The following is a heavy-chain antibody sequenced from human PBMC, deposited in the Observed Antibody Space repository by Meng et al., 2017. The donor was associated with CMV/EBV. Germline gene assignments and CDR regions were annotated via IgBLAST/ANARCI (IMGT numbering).Heavy chain of an antibody. V-gene: IGHV1-69*05. CDR1: GGTLSSYA. CDR3: ARGVKFRYYDFWSGYSDYFDY. Sequence: SVKVSCKASGGTLSSYAISWVRQAPGQGLEWMGGIIPIYGTANYAQKFQGRVTMTRDTSTSTVYMELSSLRSEDTAVYYCARGVKFRYYDFWSGYSDYFDYWGQGTLVTVSS. D-gene: IGHD3-3*01. CDR2: IIPIYGTA. J-gene: IGHJ4*02.